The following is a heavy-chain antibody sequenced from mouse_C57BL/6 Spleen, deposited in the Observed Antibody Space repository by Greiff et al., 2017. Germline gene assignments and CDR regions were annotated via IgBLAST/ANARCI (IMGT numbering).Heavy chain of an antibody. CDR1: GYTFTSYW. Sequence: QVQLQQPGAELVKPGASVKLSCKASGYTFTSYWITWVKQRPGQGLEWIGDIYPGSGSTNYNEKFKSKATLTVDTSSSTAYMQLSSLTSEDAAVYYCARDGNLLFGAYWGQGTLVTVSA. V-gene: IGHV1-55*01. D-gene: IGHD1-1*01. J-gene: IGHJ3*01. CDR2: IYPGSGST. CDR3: ARDGNLLFGAY.